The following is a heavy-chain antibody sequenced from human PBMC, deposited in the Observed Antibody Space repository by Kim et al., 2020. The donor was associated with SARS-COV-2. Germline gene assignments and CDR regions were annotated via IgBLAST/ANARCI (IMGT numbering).Heavy chain of an antibody. V-gene: IGHV3-23*01. J-gene: IGHJ4*02. CDR3: VKDKGARGVGGTPEY. D-gene: IGHD3-3*01. Sequence: DTMKGRFRISRENSKKTLYLQMTSLRVEDTAIYYCVKDKGARGVGGTPEYWGQGTLVTVSS.